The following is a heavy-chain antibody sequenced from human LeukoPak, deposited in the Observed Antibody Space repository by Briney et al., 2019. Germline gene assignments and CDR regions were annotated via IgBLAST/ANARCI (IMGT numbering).Heavy chain of an antibody. Sequence: ASVKVSCKGSGYTFTKYAISWVRQAPGQGLEYMGWIDTNTGNPTYAQGFTGRSVFSLGTSVSTAYLQISSLKAEDSAIYFCANCYDSSGFFAYWGQGTLVTVSS. CDR1: GYTFTKYA. CDR3: ANCYDSSGFFAY. V-gene: IGHV7-4-1*02. CDR2: IDTNTGNP. D-gene: IGHD3-22*01. J-gene: IGHJ4*02.